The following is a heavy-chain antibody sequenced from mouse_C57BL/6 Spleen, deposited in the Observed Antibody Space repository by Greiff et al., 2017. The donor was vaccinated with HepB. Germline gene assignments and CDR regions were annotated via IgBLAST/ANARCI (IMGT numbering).Heavy chain of an antibody. V-gene: IGHV1-55*01. Sequence: QVHVKQSGAELVKPGASVKMSCKASGYTFTSYWITWVKQRPGQGLEWIGDIYPGSGSTNYNEKFKSKATLTVDTSSSTAYMQLSSLTSEDSAVYYCARSPRGGFAYWGQGTLVTVSA. CDR1: GYTFTSYW. CDR3: ARSPRGGFAY. CDR2: IYPGSGST. J-gene: IGHJ3*01.